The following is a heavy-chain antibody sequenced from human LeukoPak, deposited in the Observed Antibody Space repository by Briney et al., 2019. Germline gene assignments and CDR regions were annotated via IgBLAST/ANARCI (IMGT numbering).Heavy chain of an antibody. CDR3: ARGTNPRYFQH. V-gene: IGHV5-51*03. CDR2: IYPGDSDT. CDR1: GYSFTTYW. J-gene: IGHJ1*01. Sequence: PGESLKISCKGSGYSFTTYWIGWVRQMPGKGLEWTGIIYPGDSDTTYSPSFQGQVTTSADKSISTAYPQWSSLKASDTAVYYCARGTNPRYFQHWGQGTLVTVSS. D-gene: IGHD1-1*01.